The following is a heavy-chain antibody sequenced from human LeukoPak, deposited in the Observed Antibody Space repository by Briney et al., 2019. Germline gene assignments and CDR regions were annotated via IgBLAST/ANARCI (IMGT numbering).Heavy chain of an antibody. D-gene: IGHD3-22*01. CDR2: IFYSGST. CDR3: ARVWSGNYYEDRGAFHI. J-gene: IGHJ3*02. V-gene: IGHV4-34*12. Sequence: SETLSLTCAVYGGSFSGYYWGWIRQPPGKGLEWIGSIFYSGSTYYNPSLKSRVTISVDTSKNQFSLKLSSVTAADTAVYSCARVWSGNYYEDRGAFHIWGQGTMVTVSS. CDR1: GGSFSGYY.